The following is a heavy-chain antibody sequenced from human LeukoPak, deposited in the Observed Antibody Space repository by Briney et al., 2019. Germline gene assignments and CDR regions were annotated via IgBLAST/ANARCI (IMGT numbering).Heavy chain of an antibody. D-gene: IGHD3-22*01. CDR1: GFPFSTYA. CDR3: AKGLIVVVPWGY. J-gene: IGHJ4*02. Sequence: GGSLRLSCAASGFPFSTYAMSWVRQAPGKGLEWVSGISGSGGSTYYADSVKGRFTISRDNSKNTLYLQMNSLRAEDTAVYYCAKGLIVVVPWGYWGQGTLVTVSS. CDR2: ISGSGGST. V-gene: IGHV3-23*01.